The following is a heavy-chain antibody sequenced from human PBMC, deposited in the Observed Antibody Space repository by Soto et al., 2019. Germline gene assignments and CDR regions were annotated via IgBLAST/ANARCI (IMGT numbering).Heavy chain of an antibody. CDR1: GDSVNSSH. Sequence: DTLALTCPVTGDSVNSSHWGWMRQPPGKGLECMGYVYYSGSTNYNPSLKRRVTISVDTSKNQISLRLKSVTAADTAVYYCARAETSGIHYFDYWGQGSLVTVSS. CDR3: ARAETSGIHYFDY. CDR2: VYYSGST. D-gene: IGHD6-13*01. V-gene: IGHV4-59*02. J-gene: IGHJ4*02.